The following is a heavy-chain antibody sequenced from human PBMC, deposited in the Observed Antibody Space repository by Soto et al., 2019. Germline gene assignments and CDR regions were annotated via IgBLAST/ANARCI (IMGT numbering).Heavy chain of an antibody. CDR1: GYSFTSYW. CDR2: IYPGDSDT. CDR3: ASPTALIITGNTARGYYGMDV. D-gene: IGHD1-7*01. J-gene: IGHJ6*02. V-gene: IGHV5-51*01. Sequence: GESLKISCKGSGYSFTSYWIGWVRQMPGKGLEWMGIIYPGDSDTRYSPSFQGQVTISADKSISTAYLQWSSLKASDTAMYYCASPTALIITGNTARGYYGMDVWGQGTTVTVS.